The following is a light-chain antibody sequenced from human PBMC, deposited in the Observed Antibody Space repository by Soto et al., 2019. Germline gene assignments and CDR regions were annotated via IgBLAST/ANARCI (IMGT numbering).Light chain of an antibody. V-gene: IGLV1-44*01. Sequence: QSVLTQPPSASGTPGQRVTISCSGSSSNIGSNAVNWYQQLPGTAPKLLIYSNNQRPSGVPDRFSGSKSGTSAYLAISGLQSEDEADYYCAAWDDSLNGSVVFGGGTKLTVL. J-gene: IGLJ2*01. CDR3: AAWDDSLNGSVV. CDR1: SSNIGSNA. CDR2: SNN.